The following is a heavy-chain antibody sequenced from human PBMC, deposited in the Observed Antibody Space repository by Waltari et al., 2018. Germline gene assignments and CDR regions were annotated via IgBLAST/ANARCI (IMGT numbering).Heavy chain of an antibody. D-gene: IGHD3-10*01. V-gene: IGHV1-69*08. J-gene: IGHJ4*01. Sequence: QVQLVQSGAEVKKPGYSVKVSGKASADIFDRHPIPWVRQAPVQGLEWMGRIIPTVGRANYAQQLQGRLTIIADKSTSAVFMELSNLRSEDTAVYYCATVDEMVRGYLESWGQGTLVTVSS. CDR3: ATVDEMVRGYLES. CDR2: IIPTVGRA. CDR1: ADIFDRHP.